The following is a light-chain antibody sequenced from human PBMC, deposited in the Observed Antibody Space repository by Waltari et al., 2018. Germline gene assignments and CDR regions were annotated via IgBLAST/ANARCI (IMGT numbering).Light chain of an antibody. CDR2: GAS. CDR3: LQYYNMYT. Sequence: GDRVTITCRASQAISTSLGWYQQKPGEAPKFLLFGASRLGVGVPSRFSGSGSGTDFTLTISGLQPEDFATYYCLQYYNMYTFGQGTKLEIK. V-gene: IGKV1-NL1*01. J-gene: IGKJ2*01. CDR1: QAISTS.